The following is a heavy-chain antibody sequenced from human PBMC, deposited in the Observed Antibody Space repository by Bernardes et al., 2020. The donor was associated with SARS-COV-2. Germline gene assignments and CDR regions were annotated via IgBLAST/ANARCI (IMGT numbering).Heavy chain of an antibody. CDR2: INSDGSTT. J-gene: IGHJ4*02. CDR1: GFTFSSYW. Sequence: GSSLRVSCAASGFTFSSYWMHWVRQAPGKGLVWVSRINSDGSTTNYADSVKGRFTISRDNAKNTLYLQMNSLRPEDTAVYYCARVAYGSIWYVDYWGQGTLVIVSS. D-gene: IGHD6-13*01. CDR3: ARVAYGSIWYVDY. V-gene: IGHV3-74*01.